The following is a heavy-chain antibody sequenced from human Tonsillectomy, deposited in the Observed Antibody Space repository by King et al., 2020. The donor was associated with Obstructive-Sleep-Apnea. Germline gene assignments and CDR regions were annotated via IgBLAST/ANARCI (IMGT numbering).Heavy chain of an antibody. D-gene: IGHD4-17*01. CDR2: SIPNSGPA. V-gene: IGHV1-69*01. J-gene: IGHJ3*01. Sequence: VQLVESGAEVKRPGSSVKVSCKPPGGTLSNYGFSWVRQAPGHGLEWWEGSIPNSGPANYAQKFQGRLRRTADESTSTAYMELSSLRSDDTAVYYCARAPLLPVDGENAFDVWGQGTLVTVSS. CDR1: GGTLSNYG. CDR3: ARAPLLPVDGENAFDV.